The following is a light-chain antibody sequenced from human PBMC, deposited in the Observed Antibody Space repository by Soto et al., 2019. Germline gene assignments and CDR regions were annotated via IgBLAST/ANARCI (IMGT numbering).Light chain of an antibody. CDR3: SSYTSSSTYV. CDR1: GSDVGGYDY. J-gene: IGLJ1*01. Sequence: QSVLTQPASVSGSPGQSITISCTGTGSDVGGYDYVSWYQHHPGKAPKVMIYEVTNRPSGVSNRFSGSKSGNTASLTISGLLAEDEADYYCSSYTSSSTYVLGTGTKVTVL. CDR2: EVT. V-gene: IGLV2-14*01.